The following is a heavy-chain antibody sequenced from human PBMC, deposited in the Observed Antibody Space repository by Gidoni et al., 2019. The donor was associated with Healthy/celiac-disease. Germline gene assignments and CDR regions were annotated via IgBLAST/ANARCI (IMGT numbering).Heavy chain of an antibody. J-gene: IGHJ2*01. CDR3: ARGNGSGRRPRYFDL. V-gene: IGHV3-33*01. CDR2: IGYDGSNK. Sequence: QVQLVESGGGVVPPGRSLRLSCAASGFTFSGYGMHWVRQAPGKGVGWVAVIGYDGSNKYYADSVKGRFTISRDNSKNTLYLQMNSLRAEDTAVYYCARGNGSGRRPRYFDLWGRGTLVTVSS. D-gene: IGHD3-10*01. CDR1: GFTFSGYG.